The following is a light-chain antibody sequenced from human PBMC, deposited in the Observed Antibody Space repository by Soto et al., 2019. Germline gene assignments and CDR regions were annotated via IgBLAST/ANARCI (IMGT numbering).Light chain of an antibody. CDR1: SSDVGTYNF. Sequence: QSALTQPASVSGSPGQSITISCTGTSSDVGTYNFVSWYRQHPVKAPILIIFDVSSRPSGISNRFSGSKSGNTASLTISGVQAEDEADYYCSSYANSDTVIFGGGTQLPSS. J-gene: IGLJ7*01. CDR2: DVS. V-gene: IGLV2-14*01. CDR3: SSYANSDTVI.